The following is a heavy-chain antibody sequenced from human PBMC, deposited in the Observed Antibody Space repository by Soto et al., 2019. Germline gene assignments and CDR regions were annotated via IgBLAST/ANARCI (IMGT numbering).Heavy chain of an antibody. V-gene: IGHV3-74*01. J-gene: IGHJ4*02. CDR3: ARGTRVIPAESDFDY. CDR2: TNTDGSST. Sequence: GGSLGLSCAASGFTFSTYWMHWVRQAPGKGLVWVSRTNTDGSSTTYADSVEGRFTISRDNAKNTLYLQMNSLRAEDTAVYYCARGTRVIPAESDFDYWGQGTLVTVSS. D-gene: IGHD2-2*01. CDR1: GFTFSTYW.